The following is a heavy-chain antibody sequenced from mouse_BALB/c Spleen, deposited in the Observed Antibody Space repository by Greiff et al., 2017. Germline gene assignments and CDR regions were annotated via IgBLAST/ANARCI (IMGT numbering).Heavy chain of an antibody. J-gene: IGHJ4*01. CDR3: ARQDGNYLGAMDY. CDR1: GFTFSDYY. Sequence: EVMLVESGGGLVKPGGSLKLSCAASGFTFSDYYMYWVRQTPEKRLEWVATISDGGSYTYYPDSVKGRFTISRDNAKNNLYLQMSSLKSEDTAMYYCARQDGNYLGAMDYWGQGTSVTVSS. D-gene: IGHD2-1*01. V-gene: IGHV5-4*02. CDR2: ISDGGSYT.